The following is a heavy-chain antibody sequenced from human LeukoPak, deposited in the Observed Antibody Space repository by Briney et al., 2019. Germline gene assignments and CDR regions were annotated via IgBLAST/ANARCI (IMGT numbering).Heavy chain of an antibody. CDR2: VFYSGKT. CDR1: GDYINTGHW. J-gene: IGHJ3*02. V-gene: IGHV4-4*02. Sequence: SETLSLTCSVSGDYINTGHWWSWVRQPPGKGLEWIGEVFYSGKTDFNPSLKNRVTISLDKSKNQFSLKLSSVTAADTAVYYCARDTFGIVGATNYAFDIWGQGKMVTVSS. CDR3: ARDTFGIVGATNYAFDI. D-gene: IGHD1-26*01.